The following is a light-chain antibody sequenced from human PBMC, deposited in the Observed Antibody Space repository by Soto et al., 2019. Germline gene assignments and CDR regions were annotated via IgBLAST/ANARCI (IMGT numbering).Light chain of an antibody. V-gene: IGKV3-11*01. CDR2: DAS. CDR1: QSVDSY. J-gene: IGKJ1*01. CDR3: QQRSNWPT. Sequence: EIVLAHSPATLSFSAGERATLSFRASQSVDSYLAWYRQKVGQAPRLLIYDASNRATGIPARFSGSGSGTDFTLTISSLEPEDFAVYYCQQRSNWPTFGQGTKVDIK.